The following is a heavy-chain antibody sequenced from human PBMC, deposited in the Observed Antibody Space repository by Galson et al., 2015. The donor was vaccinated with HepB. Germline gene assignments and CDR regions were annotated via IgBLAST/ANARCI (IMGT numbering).Heavy chain of an antibody. CDR2: IYSRGST. Sequence: SLRLSCAASEFAVSSNYMTWVRQAPGKGLEWVSIIYSRGSTYYADSVKGRFTISSDNSKNTLYLQMNSLRVADTAVYYCVRNSPFVWLAKNAGGYMDVWGKGTTVTVSS. D-gene: IGHD6-19*01. V-gene: IGHV3-66*01. CDR1: EFAVSSNY. CDR3: VRNSPFVWLAKNAGGYMDV. J-gene: IGHJ6*03.